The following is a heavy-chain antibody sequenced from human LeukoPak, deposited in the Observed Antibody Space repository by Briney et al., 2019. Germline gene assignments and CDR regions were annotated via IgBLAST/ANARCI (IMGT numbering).Heavy chain of an antibody. J-gene: IGHJ1*01. CDR1: GFTFDDYA. V-gene: IGHV3-9*01. CDR3: TNGPTGIAVAGRPKYFQH. D-gene: IGHD6-19*01. CDR2: ISWNSSSI. Sequence: QAGGSLRLSCAASGFTFDDYAMHWDRHAPGKGLEWVSGISWNSSSIDYADSVKCRFTISRDNAKNSLYLQMNSLRAEDTALYYCTNGPTGIAVAGRPKYFQHWGQGTLVTVSS.